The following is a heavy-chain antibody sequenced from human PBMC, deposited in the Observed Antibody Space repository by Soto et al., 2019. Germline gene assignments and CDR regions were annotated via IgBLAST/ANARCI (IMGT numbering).Heavy chain of an antibody. V-gene: IGHV3-33*01. J-gene: IGHJ5*02. CDR3: ARDWSLKVDTAIVIPWFDP. D-gene: IGHD5-18*01. Sequence: GGSLRLSCAASGFTFSSYGMHWVRQAPGKGLEWVAVIWYDGSNKYYADSVKGRFTISRDNSKNTLYLQMNSLRAEDTAVYYCARDWSLKVDTAIVIPWFDPWGQGTLVNVSS. CDR1: GFTFSSYG. CDR2: IWYDGSNK.